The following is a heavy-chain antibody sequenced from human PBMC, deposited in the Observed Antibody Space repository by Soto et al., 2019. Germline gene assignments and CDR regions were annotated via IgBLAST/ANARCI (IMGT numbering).Heavy chain of an antibody. Sequence: ASVKVSCKASGYTFTDYYIHWVRQAPGQGLEWMGIVNPSGGRTTYAQKFQGRVTMTTDTSTSTVYMQLSSLRSEDTAMYHCASDPSHFDLGRRYSFGFWGQGTQLTV. CDR3: ASDPSHFDLGRRYSFGF. CDR1: GYTFTDYY. J-gene: IGHJ4*02. D-gene: IGHD3-9*01. V-gene: IGHV1-46*03. CDR2: VNPSGGRT.